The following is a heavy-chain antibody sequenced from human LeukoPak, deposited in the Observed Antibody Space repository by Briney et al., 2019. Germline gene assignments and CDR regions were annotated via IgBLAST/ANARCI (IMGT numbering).Heavy chain of an antibody. CDR1: GYTFTSYG. V-gene: IGHV1-18*01. D-gene: IGHD3-22*01. CDR2: ISAYNGNT. Sequence: ASVTVSFTASGYTFTSYGISWVRQAPGQGLEWMGWISAYNGNTNYAQKLQGRVTMTTDTSTSTAYMELRSLRSDDTAVYYCARGDYYDSSGLIDYWGQGTLVTVSS. J-gene: IGHJ4*02. CDR3: ARGDYYDSSGLIDY.